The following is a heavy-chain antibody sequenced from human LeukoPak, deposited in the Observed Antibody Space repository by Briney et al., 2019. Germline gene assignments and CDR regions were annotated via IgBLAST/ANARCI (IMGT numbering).Heavy chain of an antibody. V-gene: IGHV3-30*02. CDR1: GFTFSTYA. CDR2: IRYDANIK. D-gene: IGHD6-13*01. J-gene: IGHJ4*02. CDR3: AKGHSSSWSFFDY. Sequence: GGSLRLSCAASGFTFSTYAMSWVRQAPGKGLEWVAFIRYDANIKYYADSVKGRFTISRDNSKNTLYLQMNSLRAEDTAVYYCAKGHSSSWSFFDYWGQGTLVTVSS.